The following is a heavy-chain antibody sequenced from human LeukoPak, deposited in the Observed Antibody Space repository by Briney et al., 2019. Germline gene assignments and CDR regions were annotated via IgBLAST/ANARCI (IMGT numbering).Heavy chain of an antibody. Sequence: GGSLRLSCAASGFTFSSYWMHWVRQAPGKGLVWVSRINSDGSSTSYADSVKGRFTISRDNAKSTLYLQMNSLRAEDTAVYYCARGPGGGDYVWGSYRYDYWGQGTLVTVSS. V-gene: IGHV3-74*01. J-gene: IGHJ4*02. CDR1: GFTFSSYW. CDR2: INSDGSST. D-gene: IGHD3-16*02. CDR3: ARGPGGGDYVWGSYRYDY.